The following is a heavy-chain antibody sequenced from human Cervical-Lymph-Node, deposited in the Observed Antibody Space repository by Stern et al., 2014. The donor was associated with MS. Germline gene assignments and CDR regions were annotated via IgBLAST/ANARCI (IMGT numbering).Heavy chain of an antibody. V-gene: IGHV1-2*04. CDR2: INPNSGGT. CDR1: GYTFTDYQ. D-gene: IGHD3-10*01. Sequence: DQLVESGAEVRKPGASVKVSCKASGYTFTDYQMHWVRQAPGQGLEWMGWINPNSGGTNYAQKFQGWVTMTRDTSISTAYMELSRLRSDDTAVYYCARGEFGGMDVWGQGTTVTVSS. CDR3: ARGEFGGMDV. J-gene: IGHJ6*02.